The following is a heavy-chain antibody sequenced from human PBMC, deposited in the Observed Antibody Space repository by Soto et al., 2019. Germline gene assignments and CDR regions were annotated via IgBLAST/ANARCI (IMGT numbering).Heavy chain of an antibody. V-gene: IGHV3-30-3*01. Sequence: QVRLVESGGGVVQPGRSLRLSCVASGFNFKAYGIHWVRQAPGKGLEWVAVISTDGGKQHLADSVKGRFTISRDNLKNTLYLQMNNVRPEDTAVYFSAVGGGDLSLTPFDYWGQGSLVTVSS. CDR2: ISTDGGKQ. D-gene: IGHD3-16*02. J-gene: IGHJ4*02. CDR1: GFNFKAYG. CDR3: AVGGGDLSLTPFDY.